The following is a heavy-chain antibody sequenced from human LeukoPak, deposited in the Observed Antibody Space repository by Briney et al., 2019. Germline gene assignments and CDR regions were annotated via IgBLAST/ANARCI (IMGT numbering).Heavy chain of an antibody. J-gene: IGHJ5*02. V-gene: IGHV3-48*01. Sequence: GGSLRLSCAASGFTFSSYSMNWVRQAPGKGLEWVSYISSSSSTIYYADSVKGRFTISRDNAKNSLYLQMNSLRAEDTAVYYCAKDRAPYYDSSGYLTWFDPWGQGTLVTVSS. CDR1: GFTFSSYS. CDR2: ISSSSSTI. CDR3: AKDRAPYYDSSGYLTWFDP. D-gene: IGHD3-22*01.